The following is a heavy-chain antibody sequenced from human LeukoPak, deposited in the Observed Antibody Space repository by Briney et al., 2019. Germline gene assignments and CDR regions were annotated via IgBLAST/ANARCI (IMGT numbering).Heavy chain of an antibody. CDR2: IRNDGSYE. V-gene: IGHV3-30*02. D-gene: IGHD2-15*01. Sequence: GGSLRLSCAASGFTLSDYGMHSVRQAPDKGLECVAFIRNDGSYEYYPDSVKGRFTISRDNSRNALFLQMNSLRAEDTAVYYCAKGGSPSHNWFNSWGQGTLVTVSS. CDR3: AKGGSPSHNWFNS. CDR1: GFTLSDYG. J-gene: IGHJ5*01.